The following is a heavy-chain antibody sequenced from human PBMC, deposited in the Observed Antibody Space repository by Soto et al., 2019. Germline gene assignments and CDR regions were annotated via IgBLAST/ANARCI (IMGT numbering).Heavy chain of an antibody. CDR2: ILPIFDTS. CDR1: GGTFSHHA. J-gene: IGHJ4*02. D-gene: IGHD3-16*01. V-gene: IGHV1-69*01. CDR3: TRGSLGRPYYFDF. Sequence: QVQLVQSGAEVKKPGSSVRLSCKASGGTFSHHAYNWVRQAPGQGLEWMGGILPIFDTSDYAQSFQDRVTFTSDEITTTAYMELSGLRSEDTAVYYCTRGSLGRPYYFDFGGQGTLVTVSS.